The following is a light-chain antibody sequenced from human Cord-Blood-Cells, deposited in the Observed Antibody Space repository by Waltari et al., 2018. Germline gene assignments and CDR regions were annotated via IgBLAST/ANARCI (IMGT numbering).Light chain of an antibody. J-gene: IGKJ2*01. CDR3: PQSYSTPYT. CDR1: QSISSY. V-gene: IGKV1-39*01. CDR2: AAS. Sequence: DIQITQSPGSLSASVGDRVTITCGASQSISSYLKWYQQKPGKAPKRLIYAASSLQSGLPARFSGSGSVTDFTLTISSLQPEDFSTYYCPQSYSTPYTFGPGTKLEIK.